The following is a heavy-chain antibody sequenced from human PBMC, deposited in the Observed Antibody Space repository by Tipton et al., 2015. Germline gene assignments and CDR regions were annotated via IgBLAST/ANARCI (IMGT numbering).Heavy chain of an antibody. Sequence: TLSLTCTVSGGSIRNYYWSWIRQPPGKGLEWIGNIYHSGRTNYNPSLKSRVTISVDTSKTQFSLKMSSVTASDTAVYYCARARGRHGGLFDSWGQGILVTVSS. J-gene: IGHJ4*02. D-gene: IGHD4-23*01. CDR3: ARARGRHGGLFDS. CDR1: GGSIRNYY. V-gene: IGHV4-59*07. CDR2: IYHSGRT.